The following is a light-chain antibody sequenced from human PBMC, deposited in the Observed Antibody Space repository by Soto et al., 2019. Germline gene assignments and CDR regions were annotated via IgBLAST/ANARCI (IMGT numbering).Light chain of an antibody. V-gene: IGLV1-47*01. J-gene: IGLJ2*01. Sequence: QSVLTQTPSASGTPGQRVTISCSGSSSNIGSHYVYWYQQLPGPAPKLLIFRNDQRPSGVPDRFSGSRSGTSASLAISGPRSEDEADYYCAAWDDSLSGVVFGGGTKVTVL. CDR3: AAWDDSLSGVV. CDR2: RND. CDR1: SSNIGSHY.